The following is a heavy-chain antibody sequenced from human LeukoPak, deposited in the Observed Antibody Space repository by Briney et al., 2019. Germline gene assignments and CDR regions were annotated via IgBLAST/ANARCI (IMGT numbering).Heavy chain of an antibody. CDR3: AGGAVVTIFGVAPPYYFDY. CDR2: INPNSGGT. Sequence: ASVKVSCKASGYTFTSYYMHWVRQAPGQGLEWMGWINPNSGGTNYAQKFQGRVTMTRDTSISTAYMELSRLRSDDTAVYYCAGGAVVTIFGVAPPYYFDYWGQGTLVTVSS. D-gene: IGHD3-3*01. V-gene: IGHV1-2*02. J-gene: IGHJ4*02. CDR1: GYTFTSYY.